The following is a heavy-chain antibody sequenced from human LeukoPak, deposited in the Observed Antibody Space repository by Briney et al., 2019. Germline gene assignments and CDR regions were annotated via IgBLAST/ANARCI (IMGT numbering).Heavy chain of an antibody. CDR2: ISDTGKT. J-gene: IGHJ4*02. D-gene: IGHD1-26*01. CDR3: AKGYYEPFAT. CDR1: GASLSSYY. V-gene: IGHV4-59*01. Sequence: KTSETLSLTCSVSGASLSSYYWDWLRQSPGKGLEWIGYISDTGKTDSNPSLKSRVSISLDMSKKQFSLRLRSVTAADSAVYYCAKGYYEPFATGGPGILVTVSS.